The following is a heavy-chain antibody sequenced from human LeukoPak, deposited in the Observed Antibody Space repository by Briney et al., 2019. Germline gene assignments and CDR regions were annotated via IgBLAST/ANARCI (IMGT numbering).Heavy chain of an antibody. V-gene: IGHV5-51*01. J-gene: IGHJ4*02. D-gene: IGHD1-14*01. CDR2: IYPGSDA. CDR1: GYSFTNYW. CDR3: GRGGPETENHRHGNDY. Sequence: GESLKISCEASGYSFTNYWIAWVRQMPGKGLEWMGIIYPGSDARYSPSFQGQVTISADTSSTTAYLQWSSLKASDTAMYYCGRGGPETENHRHGNDYWGQGTLVTVSS.